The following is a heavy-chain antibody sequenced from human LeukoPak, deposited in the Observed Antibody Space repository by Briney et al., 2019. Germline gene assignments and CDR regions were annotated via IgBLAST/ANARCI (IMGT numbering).Heavy chain of an antibody. V-gene: IGHV3-23*01. J-gene: IGHJ4*02. CDR1: GFTFSSYA. D-gene: IGHD6-13*01. CDR3: AKKRIAAAGKTDFDY. Sequence: GGSLRLSCAASGFTFSSYAVSWVRQAPGKGLEWVSLISGSGSITYYADSVKGRFTISRDNSKNTVYLQMNSLRAEDTAVYYCAKKRIAAAGKTDFDYWGRGTLVTVSS. CDR2: ISGSGSIT.